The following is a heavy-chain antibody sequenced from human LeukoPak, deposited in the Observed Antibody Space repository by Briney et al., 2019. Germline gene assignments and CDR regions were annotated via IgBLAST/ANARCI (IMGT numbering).Heavy chain of an antibody. J-gene: IGHJ5*02. CDR3: ARDQAAAGTIWFDP. Sequence: GGSLRLSCAASGFTFSDYYMSWIRQAPGKGLEWVSYISSSGSTIYYADSVKGRFTISGDNAKNSLYLQMNSLRAEDTAVYYCARDQAAAGTIWFDPWGQGTLVTVSS. V-gene: IGHV3-11*04. CDR1: GFTFSDYY. CDR2: ISSSGSTI. D-gene: IGHD6-13*01.